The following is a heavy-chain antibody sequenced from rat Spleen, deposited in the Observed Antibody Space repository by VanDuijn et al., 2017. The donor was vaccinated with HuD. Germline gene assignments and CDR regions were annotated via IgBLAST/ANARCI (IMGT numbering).Heavy chain of an antibody. CDR1: GLSLTSNS. V-gene: IGHV2-47*01. CDR3: ARAGSAAISLGNWFAY. Sequence: QVQLKESGPGLVQPSQTLSLTCTVSGLSLTSNSVSWIRQPPGKGLEWMGGIWGDGSTKYNSAYKSRLSISRDTSKSQVFLKMSSLQTEDTATYYCARAGSAAISLGNWFAYWGQGTLVTVSS. D-gene: IGHD1-2*01. CDR2: IWGDGST. J-gene: IGHJ3*01.